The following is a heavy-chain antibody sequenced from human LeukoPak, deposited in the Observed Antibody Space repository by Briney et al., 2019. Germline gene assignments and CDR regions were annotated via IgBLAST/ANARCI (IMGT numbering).Heavy chain of an antibody. V-gene: IGHV3-23*01. CDR3: ARDRIAVAGSV. Sequence: PGGSLRLSCAASGFTFSSYAMSWVRQAPGKGLEWVSAISGSGGTTYYADSVKGRFTISRDNSKNTLYLRMNSLRAEDTPVYYCARDRIAVAGSVWGQGTLVTVSS. J-gene: IGHJ4*02. CDR1: GFTFSSYA. CDR2: ISGSGGTT. D-gene: IGHD6-19*01.